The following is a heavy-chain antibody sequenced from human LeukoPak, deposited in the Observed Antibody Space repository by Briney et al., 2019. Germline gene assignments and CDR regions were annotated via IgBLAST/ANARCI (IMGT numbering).Heavy chain of an antibody. CDR2: ISSSSSYI. D-gene: IGHD3-22*01. CDR3: ARGPLLLYYYDSSGPINY. J-gene: IGHJ4*02. CDR1: GFTFSSYS. V-gene: IGHV3-21*01. Sequence: GGSLRLSCAASGFTFSSYSMNWVRQAPGKGLEWVSCISSSSSYIYYADSVKGRFTISRDNAKNSLYLQMNSLRAEDTAVYYCARGPLLLYYYDSSGPINYWGQGTLVTVSS.